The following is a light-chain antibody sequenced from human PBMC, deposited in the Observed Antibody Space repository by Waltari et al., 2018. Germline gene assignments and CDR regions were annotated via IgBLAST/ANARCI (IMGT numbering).Light chain of an antibody. CDR2: RNN. CDR1: SSHIGLNY. J-gene: IGLJ3*02. CDR3: AAWDDSLSGRGV. V-gene: IGLV1-47*01. Sequence: QSVLTQPPSASGTPGQRVPISCSGLSSHIGLNYVFWYQQLPGTAPKLLIYRNNQRPSGVPDRFSGSKSGTSASLAISGLRSEDEADYYCAAWDDSLSGRGVFGGGTKLTVL.